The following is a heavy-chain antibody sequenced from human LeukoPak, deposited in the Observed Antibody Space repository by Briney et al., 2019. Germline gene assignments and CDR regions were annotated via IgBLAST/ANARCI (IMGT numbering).Heavy chain of an antibody. J-gene: IGHJ4*02. D-gene: IGHD3-22*01. CDR1: GGSISSGGYY. Sequence: PSETLSLTCTVSGGSISSGGYYWSWIRQPPGKGLEWIGYIYTSGSTNYNPSLKSRVTISVDTSKNQFSLKLSSVTAADTAVYYCARRYYDSSGYDYWGQGTLVTVSS. V-gene: IGHV4-61*08. CDR3: ARRYYDSSGYDY. CDR2: IYTSGST.